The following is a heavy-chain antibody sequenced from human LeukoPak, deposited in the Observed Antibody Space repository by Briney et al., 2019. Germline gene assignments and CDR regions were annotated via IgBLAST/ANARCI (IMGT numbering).Heavy chain of an antibody. CDR2: ISYDGSNK. V-gene: IGHV3-30*18. CDR1: GFTFSSYG. Sequence: GRSLRLSCAASGFTFSSYGMHWVRQAPGKGLEWVAVISYDGSNKYYADSVKGRFTISRDNSKNTLYLQMNSLRAEDTAVYYCAKDSLRRNYFDYWGQGTLVTVSS. D-gene: IGHD5-12*01. CDR3: AKDSLRRNYFDY. J-gene: IGHJ4*02.